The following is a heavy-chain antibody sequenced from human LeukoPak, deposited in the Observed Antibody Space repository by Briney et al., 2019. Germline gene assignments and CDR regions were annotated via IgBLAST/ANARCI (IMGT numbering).Heavy chain of an antibody. D-gene: IGHD5-18*01. CDR1: GFTFSSYS. J-gene: IGHJ4*02. V-gene: IGHV3-21*01. CDR2: ISSSSTYI. CDR3: ARGGYSYGLALWY. Sequence: PGGSLRLSCVDSGFTFSSYSMNWVRQAPGKGLEWVSSISSSSTYIYYADSVKGRFTISRDNAKNSLYLQMNSLRAEDTAVYYCARGGYSYGLALWYWGQGTLVTVSS.